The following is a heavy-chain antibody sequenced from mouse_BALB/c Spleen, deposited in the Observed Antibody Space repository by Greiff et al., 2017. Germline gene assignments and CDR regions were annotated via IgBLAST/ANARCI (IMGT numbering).Heavy chain of an antibody. CDR3: ARRNLLLYAMDY. D-gene: IGHD1-1*01. J-gene: IGHJ4*01. CDR2: ISDGGSYT. CDR1: GFTFSDYY. V-gene: IGHV5-4*02. Sequence: EVQVVESGGGLVKPGGSLKLSCAASGFTFSDYYMYWVRQTPEKRLEWVATISDGGSYTYYPDSVKGRFTISRDNAKNNLYLQMSSLKSEDTAMYYCARRNLLLYAMDYWGQGTSVTVSS.